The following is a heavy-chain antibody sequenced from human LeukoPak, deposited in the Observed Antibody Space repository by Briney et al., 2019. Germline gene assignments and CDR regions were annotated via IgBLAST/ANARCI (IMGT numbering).Heavy chain of an antibody. Sequence: PSETLSLTCTVSGGSISSYYWSWIRQPAGKVLEWIGRIYTSGSTNYNPSLKSRVTMSVDTSKNQFSLKLSSVTAADTAVYYCARETYYYASGGYSVNDYWGQGTLVTVSS. D-gene: IGHD3-22*01. V-gene: IGHV4-4*07. CDR1: GGSISSYY. CDR3: ARETYYYASGGYSVNDY. CDR2: IYTSGST. J-gene: IGHJ4*02.